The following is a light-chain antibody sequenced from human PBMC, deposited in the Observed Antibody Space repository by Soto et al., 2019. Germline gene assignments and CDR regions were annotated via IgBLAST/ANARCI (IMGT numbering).Light chain of an antibody. J-gene: IGKJ1*01. CDR3: QHYNSYPWT. CDR1: QSINTW. V-gene: IGKV1-5*01. Sequence: DIQMTQSPTTLSASVGDRVTITCRASQSINTWLAWYQQKPGRAPKLLIYDVSTLKSGVPSRFSGSGSGKEFTLTISGLQPDDFVTYYCQHYNSYPWTFGQGTTVEIK. CDR2: DVS.